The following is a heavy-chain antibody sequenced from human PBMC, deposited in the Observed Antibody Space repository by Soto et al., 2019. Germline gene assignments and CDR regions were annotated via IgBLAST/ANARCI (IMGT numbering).Heavy chain of an antibody. CDR1: GGSISSSSYY. CDR3: ARATVPGLSDY. Sequence: PSETLSLTCTVSGGSISSSSYYWGWIRQPPGKGLEWIGYIYHSGSTYYNPSLKSRVTISVDRSKNQFSLKLSSVTAADTAVYYCARATVPGLSDYRGQGTLVTVSS. D-gene: IGHD4-4*01. CDR2: IYHSGST. J-gene: IGHJ4*02. V-gene: IGHV4-39*07.